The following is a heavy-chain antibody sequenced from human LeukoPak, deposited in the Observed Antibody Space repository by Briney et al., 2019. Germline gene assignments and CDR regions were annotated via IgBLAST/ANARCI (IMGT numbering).Heavy chain of an antibody. CDR1: GGTFSSYA. CDR3: ARVVVPAHYYYYYYMDV. D-gene: IGHD2-2*01. Sequence: ASVKVSCKASGGTFSSYAISWVRQAPGQGLEWMGGIIPIFGTANYAQKFQGRVTITADESTSTAYMELRSLRSDDTAVYYCARVVVPAHYYYYYYMDVWGKGTTVTVSS. J-gene: IGHJ6*03. CDR2: IIPIFGTA. V-gene: IGHV1-69*13.